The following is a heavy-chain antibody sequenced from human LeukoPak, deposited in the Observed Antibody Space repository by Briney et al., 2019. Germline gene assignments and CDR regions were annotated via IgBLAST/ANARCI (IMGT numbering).Heavy chain of an antibody. Sequence: SETLSLTCTVSGGSISSYYWSWIRQPAGKGLEWIGRIYTSGSTNYNPSLKSRVTMSVDTSKNQFSLKLSSVTATDTAVYYCARDVVPAAPDYYYYGMDVWGQGTTVTVSS. V-gene: IGHV4-4*07. J-gene: IGHJ6*02. CDR1: GGSISSYY. CDR2: IYTSGST. D-gene: IGHD2-2*01. CDR3: ARDVVPAAPDYYYYGMDV.